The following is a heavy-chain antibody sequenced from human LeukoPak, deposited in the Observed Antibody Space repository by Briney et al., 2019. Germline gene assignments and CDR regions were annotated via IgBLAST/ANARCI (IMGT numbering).Heavy chain of an antibody. CDR2: ISSSGSTI. CDR1: GFTFSDYY. J-gene: IGHJ4*02. D-gene: IGHD5-12*01. CDR3: ARMGLRSYTIDS. Sequence: NPGGSLRLSWAASGFTFSDYYMSWIRQAPGKGLEWVSYISSSGSTIYYADSVKGRFTISRDNAKNSLYLQMNSLRAEDTAVYYCARMGLRSYTIDSWGQGTLVTVSS. V-gene: IGHV3-11*01.